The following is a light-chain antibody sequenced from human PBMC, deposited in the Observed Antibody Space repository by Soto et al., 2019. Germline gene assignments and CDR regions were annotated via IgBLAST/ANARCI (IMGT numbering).Light chain of an antibody. CDR2: DAS. CDR3: QQYNSYSPT. J-gene: IGKJ1*01. V-gene: IGKV1-5*01. Sequence: DIPMTQSPSTLSASLGDRVTITCRASQSVSWWLAWYQQKPGKAPKLLIYDASSLESGVPSRFTGSGSGTEFTLTISSLQPDDVATYYCQQYNSYSPTFGQGTMVEIK. CDR1: QSVSWW.